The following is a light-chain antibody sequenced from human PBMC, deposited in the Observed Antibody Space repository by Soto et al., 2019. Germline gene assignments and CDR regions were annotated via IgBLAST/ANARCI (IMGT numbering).Light chain of an antibody. CDR1: QGISSY. CDR2: AAS. Sequence: AIRMTQSPSSLSASTGDRVTIMCRASQGISSYLAWYQKKPGKAPKLLIYAASTLQSGVPSRFSGSGSGTDFTLTISCLQSEDFATYYCQQYYSYPRAFGQGTKVDIK. J-gene: IGKJ1*01. CDR3: QQYYSYPRA. V-gene: IGKV1-8*01.